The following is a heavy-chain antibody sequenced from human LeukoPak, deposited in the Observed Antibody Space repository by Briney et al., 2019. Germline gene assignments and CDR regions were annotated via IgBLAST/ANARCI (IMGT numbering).Heavy chain of an antibody. CDR2: IIVGSGAT. Sequence: ASVKVSCKTSGFTFSTSTVQWVRQARGQRLEWIGWIIVGSGATNYAQSLQGRFTITRDMSTNTAYMELSSLGSEDSAVYYCAAELYGVYTDCCTFHLWGQGTMVTVSS. D-gene: IGHD4-17*01. J-gene: IGHJ3*01. CDR3: AAELYGVYTDCCTFHL. CDR1: GFTFSTST. V-gene: IGHV1-58*01.